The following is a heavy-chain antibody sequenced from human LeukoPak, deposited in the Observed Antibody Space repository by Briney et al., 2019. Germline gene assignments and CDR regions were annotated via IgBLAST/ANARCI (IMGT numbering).Heavy chain of an antibody. CDR3: ARRGYCSGGSCHDIDY. CDR2: INHSGST. D-gene: IGHD2-15*01. J-gene: IGHJ4*02. V-gene: IGHV4-34*01. Sequence: SETLSLTCAVYGGSFSGYYWSWIRQPPGKGLEWIGEINHSGSTNYNPSLKSRVTISVDTSKNQFSLKLSSVTAADTAVYYCARRGYCSGGSCHDIDYWGQGTLVTVSS. CDR1: GGSFSGYY.